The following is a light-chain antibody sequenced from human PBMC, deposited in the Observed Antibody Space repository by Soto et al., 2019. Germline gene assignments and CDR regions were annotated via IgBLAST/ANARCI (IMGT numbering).Light chain of an antibody. Sequence: EIVMTQSPATLSVSPGESATLSCRASQSVSSNLAWYQQKPGQTPRLLIHGASTRATRIPGRFSGSGSGTEFTLTISSLQSEDFAVYYCQKYKNWPLTFGGGTKVDTK. V-gene: IGKV3D-15*01. CDR3: QKYKNWPLT. CDR2: GAS. J-gene: IGKJ4*01. CDR1: QSVSSN.